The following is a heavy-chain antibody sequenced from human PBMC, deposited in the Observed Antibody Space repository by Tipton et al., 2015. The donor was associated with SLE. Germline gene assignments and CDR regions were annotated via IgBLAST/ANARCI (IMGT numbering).Heavy chain of an antibody. CDR2: IKQDGSEK. Sequence: SLRLSCAASGFTFSSYWMSWVRQAPGKGLEWVANIKQDGSEKYYVDSVKGRFTISRDNAKNSLYLQMNSLRAEDTAVYYCARGPFPGDPRAPFDCWGQGTLVTVSS. J-gene: IGHJ4*02. CDR1: GFTFSSYW. V-gene: IGHV3-7*01. CDR3: ARGPFPGDPRAPFDC. D-gene: IGHD3-16*01.